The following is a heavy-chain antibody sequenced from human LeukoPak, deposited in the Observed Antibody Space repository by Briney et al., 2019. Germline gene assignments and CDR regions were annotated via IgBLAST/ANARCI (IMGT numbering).Heavy chain of an antibody. Sequence: GGSLRLSCAASGFSVSANYMSWVRQAPGKGLEWVSVIYSGGGTYYADSVKGRFTFSRDRSKNTVSLQMNSLRAEDTAVYYCATGLYEYFDYWGREPWSPSPQ. CDR1: GFSVSANY. V-gene: IGHV3-53*01. D-gene: IGHD2/OR15-2a*01. J-gene: IGHJ4*02. CDR3: ATGLYEYFDY. CDR2: IYSGGGT.